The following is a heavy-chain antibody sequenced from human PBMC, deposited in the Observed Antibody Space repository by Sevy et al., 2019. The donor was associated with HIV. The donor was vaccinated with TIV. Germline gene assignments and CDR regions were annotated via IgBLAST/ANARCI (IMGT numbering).Heavy chain of an antibody. CDR3: ARDRLRYYDSSGYSGLDY. V-gene: IGHV3-48*03. CDR2: ISKTGSTI. J-gene: IGHJ4*02. D-gene: IGHD3-22*01. CDR1: GFTFSDYE. Sequence: GSLRLSCAASGFTFSDYEMNWIRQAPGKGLEWLSYISKTGSTIYYADSVKGRFTMSRDNARNSLHLQMNSLRAEDTAVYYCARDRLRYYDSSGYSGLDYWGQGTLVTVSS.